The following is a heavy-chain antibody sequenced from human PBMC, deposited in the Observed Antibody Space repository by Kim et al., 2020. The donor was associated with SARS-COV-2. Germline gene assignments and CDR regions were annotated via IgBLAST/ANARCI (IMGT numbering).Heavy chain of an antibody. CDR1: GGSISSSNW. V-gene: IGHV4-4*02. CDR3: ARDVTIWTSAGTAAAFDI. D-gene: IGHD3-3*01. Sequence: SETLSLTCAVSGGSISSSNWWSWVRQPPGKGLEWIGEIYHSGSTNYNPSLKSRVTISVDKSKKQFSLKLSSVTAADTAVYYCARDVTIWTSAGTAAAFDIWGQGTMVTVSS. CDR2: IYHSGST. J-gene: IGHJ3*02.